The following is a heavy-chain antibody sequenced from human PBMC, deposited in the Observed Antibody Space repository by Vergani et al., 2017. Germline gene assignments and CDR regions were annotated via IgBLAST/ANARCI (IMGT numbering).Heavy chain of an antibody. Sequence: EVQLEESGGGLVLPGRSLRLSCVASGFTSAGYAMHWVRQAPGKGLVWVSGIGWNSNSIGYADSVKGRFTISRDNDKNSLYLQRNSLRAEDTALYYWAKDLVTSSGGGWCYPWGQGTLVTVST. CDR3: AKDLVTSSGGGWCYP. V-gene: IGHV3-9*02. CDR2: IGWNSNSI. D-gene: IGHD6-6*01. J-gene: IGHJ5*02. CDR1: GFTSAGYA.